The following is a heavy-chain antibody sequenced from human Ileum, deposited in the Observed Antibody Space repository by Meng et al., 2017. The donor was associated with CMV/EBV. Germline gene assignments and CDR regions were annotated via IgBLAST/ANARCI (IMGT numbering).Heavy chain of an antibody. D-gene: IGHD1-1*01. CDR2: ISAYSGNT. Sequence: VSCKASGFPFTSYGFSWLRRAPGQGLEWLAWISAYSGNTNYAPNVRGRLTVTTDTSTTTAYMEPRSLRPDDTAVYYCARDLDWTFDYWGQGTLVTVSS. J-gene: IGHJ4*02. CDR3: ARDLDWTFDY. V-gene: IGHV1-18*01. CDR1: GFPFTSYG.